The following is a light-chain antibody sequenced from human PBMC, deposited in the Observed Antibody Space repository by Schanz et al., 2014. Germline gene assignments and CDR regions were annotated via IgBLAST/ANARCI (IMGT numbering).Light chain of an antibody. CDR3: GSYAGSNSYV. Sequence: QSALTQPASVSGSPGQSITISCTGTSSDIGSYNLVSWYQQHPDKAPKLMIYDVSSRPSGVSNRFSGSKSGNTASLTISGLQAEDEADYYCGSYAGSNSYVFGTGTKLTVL. J-gene: IGLJ1*01. V-gene: IGLV2-23*02. CDR2: DVS. CDR1: SSDIGSYNL.